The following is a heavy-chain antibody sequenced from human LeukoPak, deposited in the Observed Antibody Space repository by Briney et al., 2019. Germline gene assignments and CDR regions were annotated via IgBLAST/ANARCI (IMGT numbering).Heavy chain of an antibody. J-gene: IGHJ4*02. V-gene: IGHV3-15*01. CDR3: TTLYSHPQGK. CDR1: GFTFTNAW. Sequence: GGSLRLSCTASGFTFTNAWMTWVRQAPGKGLEWVGRIKSKTEGGTTDFAAPVKGRFAMSRDDSTNTLYLQMNSLKTEDTAMYYCTTLYSHPQGKWGQGTLVTVPS. D-gene: IGHD2-15*01. CDR2: IKSKTEGGTT.